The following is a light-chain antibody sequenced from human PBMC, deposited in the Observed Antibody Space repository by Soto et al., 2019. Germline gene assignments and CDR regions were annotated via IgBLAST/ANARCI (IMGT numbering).Light chain of an antibody. Sequence: QSVLTQPASVSGSPGRSITISCTGTSSDVGGYNYVSWYQQHPGKAPKLMIYEVTNRPSGVSSRFSASKSGNTASLTISGLQAEDEADYYCTSYARTSTLVFGGGTQLTVL. CDR2: EVT. J-gene: IGLJ2*01. CDR3: TSYARTSTLV. V-gene: IGLV2-14*01. CDR1: SSDVGGYNY.